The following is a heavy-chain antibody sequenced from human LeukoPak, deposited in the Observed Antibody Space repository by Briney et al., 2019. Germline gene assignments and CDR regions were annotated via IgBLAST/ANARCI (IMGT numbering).Heavy chain of an antibody. V-gene: IGHV1-69*13. CDR1: GGTFSSYA. D-gene: IGHD1-26*01. J-gene: IGHJ4*02. CDR2: IIPIFGTA. CDR3: ARGKVGAPVDY. Sequence: ASVKVSCKASGGTFSSYAISWVRQAPGQGLEWMGGIIPIFGTANYAQKFQGRVAITADESTSTAYMELSSLRSEDTAVYYCARGKVGAPVDYWGQGTLVTVSS.